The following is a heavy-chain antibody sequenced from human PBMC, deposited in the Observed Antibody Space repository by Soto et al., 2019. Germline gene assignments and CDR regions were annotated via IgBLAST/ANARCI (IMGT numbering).Heavy chain of an antibody. J-gene: IGHJ5*02. Sequence: SVKVSCKASGGPFISYAIIWVRQAPGQGLEWMGGIIPIFGTANYAQKFQGRVTITADESTSTAYMELSSLRSEDTAVYYCARDRTSRAAAGLNWFDPCGQGTLVTVSS. CDR1: GGPFISYA. V-gene: IGHV1-69*01. CDR2: IIPIFGTA. CDR3: ARDRTSRAAAGLNWFDP. D-gene: IGHD6-13*01.